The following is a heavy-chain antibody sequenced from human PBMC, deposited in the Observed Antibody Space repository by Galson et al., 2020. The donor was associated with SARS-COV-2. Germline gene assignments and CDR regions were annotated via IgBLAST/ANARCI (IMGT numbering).Heavy chain of an antibody. D-gene: IGHD3-16*01. CDR2: ISYDGSNK. CDR3: AKEGGSYAYYYYGMDV. CDR1: GFTFSSYG. J-gene: IGHJ6*02. Sequence: GGSLRLSCAASGFTFSSYGMHWVRQAPGKGLAWVALISYDGSNKYYGDSVKGRITISRDNSKNSLYLQVNSLRAEDTAVYYCAKEGGSYAYYYYGMDVWGLVTTVTVSS. V-gene: IGHV3-30*18.